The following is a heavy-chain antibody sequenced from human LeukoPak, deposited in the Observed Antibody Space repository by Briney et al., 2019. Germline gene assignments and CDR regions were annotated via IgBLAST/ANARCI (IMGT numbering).Heavy chain of an antibody. V-gene: IGHV5-51*01. Sequence: GESLKISCQASGYSFATYWIGWVRQMPGKGLEWMWVIYSGDSDTLYSPSFQAQVTISADTSLPTPYLQWGGLKPSATPMYYCAISRDYVCDHWGQGTLLTVPS. CDR2: IYSGDSDT. CDR1: GYSFATYW. J-gene: IGHJ4*02. CDR3: AISRDYVCDH. D-gene: IGHD4-17*01.